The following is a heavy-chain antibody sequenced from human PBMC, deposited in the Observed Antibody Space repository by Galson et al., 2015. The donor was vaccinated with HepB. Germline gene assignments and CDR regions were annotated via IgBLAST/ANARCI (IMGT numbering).Heavy chain of an antibody. V-gene: IGHV3-30*18. J-gene: IGHJ4*02. CDR3: AKEGYIYGKGGPDN. CDR2: ISYDGKQK. CDR1: GFTFSNFG. Sequence: SLRLSCAASGFTFSNFGMHWVRQAPGKGLEWVAFISYDGKQKYFADSLKGRFTVSRDNSKNTIYLQLNSLRPDDTAVYRCAKEGYIYGKGGPDNWGQGTLVTVSS. D-gene: IGHD4-17*01.